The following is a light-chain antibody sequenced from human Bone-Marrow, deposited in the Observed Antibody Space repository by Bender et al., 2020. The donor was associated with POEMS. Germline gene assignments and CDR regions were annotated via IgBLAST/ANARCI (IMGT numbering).Light chain of an antibody. Sequence: SVVTQPPSLSEAPRQRVTISCSGSSSNIGNHGVNWYQQLPGEAPKLLIYYDDLLTPGVSDRFSASKSGTSASLAISELQSEDEALYYCSAWEDSRSGWVFGEGTKLTVL. V-gene: IGLV1-36*01. CDR3: SAWEDSRSGWV. CDR1: SSNIGNHG. J-gene: IGLJ3*02. CDR2: YDD.